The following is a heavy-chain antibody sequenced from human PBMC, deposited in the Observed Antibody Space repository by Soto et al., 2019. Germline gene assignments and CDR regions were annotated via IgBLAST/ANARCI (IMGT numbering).Heavy chain of an antibody. CDR3: ARHIAVATTRGFDY. CDR2: IYHPGAT. CDR1: AGSTTTNNW. Sequence: QEQQQQAGPALLQPPATLPLLTSASAGSTTTNNWRRGRRPPGKGLEWIGEIYHPGATNYNPSLESRVTMSLDKSQNQFSLNLNSVTAADTALYYCARHIAVATTRGFDYWGRGTLVTVSS. D-gene: IGHD5-12*01. J-gene: IGHJ4*02. V-gene: IGHV4-4*03.